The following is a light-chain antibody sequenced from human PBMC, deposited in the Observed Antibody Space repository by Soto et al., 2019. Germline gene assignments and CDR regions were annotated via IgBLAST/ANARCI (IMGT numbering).Light chain of an antibody. CDR3: CSYTVRGTHV. V-gene: IGLV2-14*01. CDR2: AVS. Sequence: QSVLTQPASVSGSPGHSITISCTGSSSAGGEYNYVSWYQHHPGKAPKHMIYAVSSGPSGVSNHFSVSQSGNIATLTISGRQAEGEADYYCCSYTVRGTHVCGTGTKVTVL. J-gene: IGLJ1*01. CDR1: SSAGGEYNY.